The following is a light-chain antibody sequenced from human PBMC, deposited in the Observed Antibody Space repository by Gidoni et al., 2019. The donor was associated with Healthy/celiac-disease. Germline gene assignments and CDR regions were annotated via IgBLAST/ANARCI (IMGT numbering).Light chain of an antibody. CDR1: QSISSY. J-gene: IGKJ4*01. CDR2: AAS. Sequence: DTQMTQSPSSLSASVGDRVTITCRASQSISSYLNWYQQKPGKAPKLLIYAASSLQSGVPSRFSGSGSGTDFTLTISSLQPEDFATYYCQQSYTLLTFGGGTKVEIK. V-gene: IGKV1-39*01. CDR3: QQSYTLLT.